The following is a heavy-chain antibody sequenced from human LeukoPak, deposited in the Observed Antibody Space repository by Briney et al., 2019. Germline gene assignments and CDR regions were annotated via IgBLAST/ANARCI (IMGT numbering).Heavy chain of an antibody. CDR2: INPSGGST. CDR3: ARGPNYYGSGSYYRAFDY. V-gene: IGHV1-46*01. D-gene: IGHD3-10*01. Sequence: ASVKVSCKASGYTVTSYYMHWVRQASGQWLEWMGIINPSGGSTSYAQKFQGRVTMTRDTSTSTVYTELSSLRSENTAVYYCARGPNYYGSGSYYRAFDYWGQGTLVTVSS. J-gene: IGHJ4*02. CDR1: GYTVTSYY.